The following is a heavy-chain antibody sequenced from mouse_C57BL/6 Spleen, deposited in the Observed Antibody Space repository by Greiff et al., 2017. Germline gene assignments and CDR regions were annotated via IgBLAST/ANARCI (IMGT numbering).Heavy chain of an antibody. CDR3: ARGGRGYSNFFDY. CDR1: GYTFTSYW. D-gene: IGHD2-5*01. J-gene: IGHJ2*01. V-gene: IGHV1-69*01. Sequence: VQLQQPGAELVMPGASVKLSCKASGYTFTSYWMHWVKQRPGQGLEWIGEIDPSDSYTNYNQKFKGKSTLTVDKSSSTAYMQLSSLTSEDSAVYYCARGGRGYSNFFDYWGQGTTLTVSS. CDR2: IDPSDSYT.